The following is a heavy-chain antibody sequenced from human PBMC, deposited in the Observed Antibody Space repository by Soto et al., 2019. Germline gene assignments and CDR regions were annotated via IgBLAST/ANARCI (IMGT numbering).Heavy chain of an antibody. CDR1: GFTFGDYA. CDR2: IRSKAYGGTT. Sequence: SLRLSCTSSGFTFGDYAMSWVRQAPGKGLEWVGFIRSKAYGGTTEYAASVKGRFTISRDDSKSIAYLQMNSLKTEDTAVYYCMAHSPRYCSSTSCSNLYYYGMDVWGQGTTVTVSS. CDR3: MAHSPRYCSSTSCSNLYYYGMDV. V-gene: IGHV3-49*04. J-gene: IGHJ6*02. D-gene: IGHD2-2*01.